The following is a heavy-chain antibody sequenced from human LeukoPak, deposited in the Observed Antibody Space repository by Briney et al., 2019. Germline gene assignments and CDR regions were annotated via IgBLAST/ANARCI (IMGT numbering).Heavy chain of an antibody. J-gene: IGHJ4*02. Sequence: PGRSLRLSCAASGFTFSSYAMHWVRQAPGKGLEWVAVISYDGSNKYYADSVKGRFTISRDNSKNTLYLQMNSLRAEDTAVYYCARDTGTYDSSGYYPFDYWGQGTLVTVSS. CDR2: ISYDGSNK. CDR1: GFTFSSYA. CDR3: ARDTGTYDSSGYYPFDY. D-gene: IGHD3-22*01. V-gene: IGHV3-30-3*01.